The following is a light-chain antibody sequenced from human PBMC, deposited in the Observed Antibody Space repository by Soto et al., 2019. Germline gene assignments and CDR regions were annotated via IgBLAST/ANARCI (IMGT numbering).Light chain of an antibody. J-gene: IGKJ3*01. CDR2: DAS. V-gene: IGKV3-20*01. Sequence: EIVLTQSPGTLSLSPGERATLSCRASQSVSNAYLAWYHQKPGQDPSLLIYDASSRATGIPDRFSGSGSGTDFTLTISRLEPEDFAVYYCQQYGRSPGLFTFDPGTNSGYQT. CDR1: QSVSNAY. CDR3: QQYGRSPGLFT.